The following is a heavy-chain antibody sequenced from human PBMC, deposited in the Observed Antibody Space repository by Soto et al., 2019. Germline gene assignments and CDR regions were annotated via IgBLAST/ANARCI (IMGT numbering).Heavy chain of an antibody. D-gene: IGHD1-26*01. CDR2: INAANGYT. CDR3: ARTVGAAYYFDF. CDR1: GYTFTRYV. J-gene: IGHJ4*02. V-gene: IGHV1-3*01. Sequence: ASVKVSCKASGYTFTRYVIHWVRQTPGQRLDLMGWINAANGYTKYSQKFQGRVTLSRDTSASTVYMELSSLTSEDTAVYYCARTVGAAYYFDFWGQGALVTVSS.